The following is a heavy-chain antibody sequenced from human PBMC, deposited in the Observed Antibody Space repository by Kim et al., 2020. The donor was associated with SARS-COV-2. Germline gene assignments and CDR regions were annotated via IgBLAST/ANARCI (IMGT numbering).Heavy chain of an antibody. CDR1: GFTFSSYG. CDR2: ISYDGSNK. J-gene: IGHJ6*02. Sequence: GGSLRLSCAASGFTFSSYGMHWVRQAPGKGLEWVAVISYDGSNKYYADSVKGRFTISRDNSKNTLYLQMNSLRAEDTAVYYCASMAAARDYYGMDVWGQGTTVTVSS. CDR3: ASMAAARDYYGMDV. V-gene: IGHV3-33*05. D-gene: IGHD6-13*01.